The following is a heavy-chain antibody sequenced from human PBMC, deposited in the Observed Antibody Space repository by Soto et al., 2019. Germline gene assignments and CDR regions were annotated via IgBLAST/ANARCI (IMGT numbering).Heavy chain of an antibody. V-gene: IGHV6-1*01. CDR3: ARKKAAAGSYYFDY. D-gene: IGHD6-13*01. CDR2: TYYRSKWYN. Sequence: SQTLSLTCVISGDSVSGSSFDWNWIRQSPSRGLEWLGRTYYRSKWYNDYATSMKSRIIINAETAKNQFSLKLSSVTAADTAVYYCARKKAAAGSYYFDYWGQGTLVTVSS. CDR1: GDSVSGSSFD. J-gene: IGHJ4*02.